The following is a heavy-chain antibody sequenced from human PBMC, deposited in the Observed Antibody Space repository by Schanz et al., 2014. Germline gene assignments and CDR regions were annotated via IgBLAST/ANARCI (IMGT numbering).Heavy chain of an antibody. Sequence: EVQLVESGGGLVQPGGSLRLSCAASGFTFSDHHMDWVRQAPGKGLEWLGRTRNKANSYTTGYAASVKGRFTISRDESKNSLYLQMNSLKTEDTAVYYCARYGFRKFGVVYGLAVWGQGTTVTVS. CDR2: TRNKANSYTT. J-gene: IGHJ6*02. CDR3: ARYGFRKFGVVYGLAV. V-gene: IGHV3-72*01. D-gene: IGHD3-3*01. CDR1: GFTFSDHH.